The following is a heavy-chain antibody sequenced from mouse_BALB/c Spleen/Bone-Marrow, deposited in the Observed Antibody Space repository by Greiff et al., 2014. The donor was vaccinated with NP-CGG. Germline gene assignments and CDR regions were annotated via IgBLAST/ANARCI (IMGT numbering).Heavy chain of an antibody. CDR1: RFAFSRYW. J-gene: IGHJ3*01. D-gene: IGHD2-1*01. CDR3: ARGGIYYGNSQFAY. V-gene: IGHV1-80*01. Sequence: GPLQQSGGGLGGAWASVKNFFKGPRFAFSRYWVKWGEQGAGQGVWWVWKIHPGEGDTNYNGKFKVKATLTADKSSSTANMQLSSLTSEDSAVYFCARGGIYYGNSQFAYWGRGTLVTVSA. CDR2: IHPGEGDT.